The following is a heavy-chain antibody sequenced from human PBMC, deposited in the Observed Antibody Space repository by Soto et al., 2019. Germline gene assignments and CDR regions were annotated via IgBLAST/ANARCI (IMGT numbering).Heavy chain of an antibody. V-gene: IGHV3-66*01. D-gene: IGHD2-21*02. CDR1: GFSVSSSY. J-gene: IGHJ5*02. Sequence: EVQLVESGGGLVQPGGSLRLSCAASGFSVSSSYLYWVRQAPGKGLEWVSSIYRSGSTYYTDSVKGRFSISRDNSKNTLYLQMNSLGAEDTAIYYCVRGKVGTNPNWLDPWGQGSLVTVSS. CDR2: IYRSGST. CDR3: VRGKVGTNPNWLDP.